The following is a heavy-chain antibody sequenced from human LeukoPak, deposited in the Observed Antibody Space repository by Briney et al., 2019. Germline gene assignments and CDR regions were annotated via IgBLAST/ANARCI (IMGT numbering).Heavy chain of an antibody. CDR2: FDPEDGET. J-gene: IGHJ4*02. V-gene: IGHV1-24*01. D-gene: IGHD6-19*01. CDR1: VYIVTELS. Sequence: ASVKVCCTVSVYIVTELSMHCVRQAPGNGLGWMGGFDPEDGETIYAQKFQGRVTMTDDTSTDTAYMELSSLRSEDTAVYYCATNWRDCSGWSTFDYWGQGTLVTVSS. CDR3: ATNWRDCSGWSTFDY.